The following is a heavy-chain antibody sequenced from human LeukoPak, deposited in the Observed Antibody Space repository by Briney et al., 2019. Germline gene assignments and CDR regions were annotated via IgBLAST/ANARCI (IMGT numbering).Heavy chain of an antibody. CDR1: GGSISSYY. V-gene: IGHV4-59*08. D-gene: IGHD3-9*01. J-gene: IGHJ4*02. Sequence: PSETLSLTCTVSGGSISSYYWSWIRQPPGKGLEWIACISYSGSTKYNPSLKSRVTISVDTSKNQFSLKLSSVTAADTAVYYCARHTYDILTGYSMENYFDYWGQGTLVTVSS. CDR2: ISYSGST. CDR3: ARHTYDILTGYSMENYFDY.